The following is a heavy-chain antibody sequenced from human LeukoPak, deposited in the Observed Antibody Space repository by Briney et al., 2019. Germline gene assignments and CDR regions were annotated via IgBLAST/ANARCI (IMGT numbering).Heavy chain of an antibody. CDR1: GGSISSYY. CDR2: ISYTGST. Sequence: SETLSLTCTVSGGSISSYYWSWIRQPPGKGLEWIGYISYTGSTTYNSSLKSRVTISLDTSQNQFSLKLTSVTPADMAVYYCARTAKYYYGSETYYFFDYWGQGTLVTVSS. J-gene: IGHJ4*02. V-gene: IGHV4-59*01. CDR3: ARTAKYYYGSETYYFFDY. D-gene: IGHD3-10*01.